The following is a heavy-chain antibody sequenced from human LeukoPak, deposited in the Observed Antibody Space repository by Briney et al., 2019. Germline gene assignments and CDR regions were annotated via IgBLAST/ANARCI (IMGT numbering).Heavy chain of an antibody. J-gene: IGHJ4*02. CDR2: ISYDGVYK. V-gene: IGHV3-30*04. CDR3: ARDEFDGYNLGPSIY. D-gene: IGHD5-24*01. Sequence: GGSLRLSCAASGFTFRNYAMHWVRQTPKKGLGWVAVISYDGVYKNYADSVKGRFTISRDHPKNTLYLQMNSLRTEDTGLYYCARDEFDGYNLGPSIYWGQGTLVTVSS. CDR1: GFTFRNYA.